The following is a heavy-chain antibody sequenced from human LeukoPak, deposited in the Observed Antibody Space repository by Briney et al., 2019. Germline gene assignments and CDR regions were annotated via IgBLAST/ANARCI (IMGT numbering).Heavy chain of an antibody. Sequence: GGSLRLSCAASGFTFSSYGMSWVRQAPGKGLEWVSAISGSGGSTYYADSVKGRFTISRDNSKNTLYLQMNSLRAEDTAVYYCARDHLRFLEWLPFEYWGQGTLVTVSS. CDR3: ARDHLRFLEWLPFEY. V-gene: IGHV3-23*01. J-gene: IGHJ4*02. CDR2: ISGSGGST. D-gene: IGHD3-3*01. CDR1: GFTFSSYG.